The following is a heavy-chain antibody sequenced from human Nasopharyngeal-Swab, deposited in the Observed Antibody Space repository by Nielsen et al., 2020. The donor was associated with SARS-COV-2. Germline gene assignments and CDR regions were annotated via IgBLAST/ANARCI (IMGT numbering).Heavy chain of an antibody. Sequence: GESLKISCAASGFTFSSYAMHWVRQAPGKGLEWVAVISYDGSNKYYADSVKGRFTISRDNSKNTLYLQMNSLRAEDTAVYCCARRNGYYYDSSGPGLDAFDIWGQGTMVTVSS. D-gene: IGHD3-22*01. CDR2: ISYDGSNK. V-gene: IGHV3-30-3*01. J-gene: IGHJ3*02. CDR3: ARRNGYYYDSSGPGLDAFDI. CDR1: GFTFSSYA.